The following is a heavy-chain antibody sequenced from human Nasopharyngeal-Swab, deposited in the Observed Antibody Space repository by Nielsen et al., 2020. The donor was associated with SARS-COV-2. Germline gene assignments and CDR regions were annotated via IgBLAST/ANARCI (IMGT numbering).Heavy chain of an antibody. CDR1: GLTFSDSW. D-gene: IGHD7-27*01. J-gene: IGHJ4*02. CDR3: ARDFDKTGD. V-gene: IGHV3-74*01. Sequence: GESLKISCAVSGLTFSDSWIHWVRQAPGKGLVWVSRINHDGSRTGYADSVKGRFTISRDNAKNTVYLQMNSLRAEDTAVYYCARDFDKTGDWGQGSLVTVFS. CDR2: INHDGSRT.